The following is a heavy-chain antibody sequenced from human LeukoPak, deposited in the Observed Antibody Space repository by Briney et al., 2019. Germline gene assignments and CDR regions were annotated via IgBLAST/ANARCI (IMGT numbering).Heavy chain of an antibody. CDR1: GGTFISYT. D-gene: IGHD4/OR15-4a*01. J-gene: IGHJ4*02. CDR2: IIPILGIA. CDR3: AREHGGNYLGHY. V-gene: IGHV1-69*04. Sequence: SVKVSCKASGGTFISYTISWVRQAPGQGLEWMGKIIPILGIANYAQNFQGRVTITADKSTSTAYMELSSLRSGDTAVYYCAREHGGNYLGHYWGQGTLVTVSS.